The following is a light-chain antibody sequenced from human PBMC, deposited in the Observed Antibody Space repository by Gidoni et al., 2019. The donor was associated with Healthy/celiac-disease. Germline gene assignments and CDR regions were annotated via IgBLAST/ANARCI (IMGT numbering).Light chain of an antibody. CDR3: QQYDNLQT. J-gene: IGKJ1*01. CDR1: QDIINY. V-gene: IGKV1-33*01. Sequence: DIQMTQSPSSLSASVGDRVTITCQASQDIINYLNWYQQKPGKAPKLLIYDASNLETGVPSRFSGSGSGTDFTFTISSLQPEDIATYYCQQYDNLQTFGQGTKVEIK. CDR2: DAS.